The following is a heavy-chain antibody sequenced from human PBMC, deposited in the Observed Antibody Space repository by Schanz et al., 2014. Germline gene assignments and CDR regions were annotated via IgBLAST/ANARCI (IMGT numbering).Heavy chain of an antibody. V-gene: IGHV3-23*01. CDR2: ISGRDGST. J-gene: IGHJ4*02. CDR1: GFTFSSYA. Sequence: EVQLLESGGGLVQPGGSLRLSCAASGFTFSSYAMTWVRQAPGMGLEWVSAISGRDGSTYYADSVRGRFTISRDNSKNTLYLQMNSLSPEDTSVYYCARDFHGYGPHLDYWGQGSLVTVSS. CDR3: ARDFHGYGPHLDY. D-gene: IGHD5-12*01.